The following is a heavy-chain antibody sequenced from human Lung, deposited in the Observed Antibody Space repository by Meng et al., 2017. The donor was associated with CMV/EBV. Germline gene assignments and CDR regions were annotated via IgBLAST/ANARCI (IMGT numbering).Heavy chain of an antibody. CDR2: INHSGST. CDR1: GGSFSGYY. Sequence: GSLRLXXAVYGGSFSGYYWGWIRQPPGKGLEWIGEINHSGSTNYNPSPKSRVTISVDTSKNQFSLKLSSVTAADTAVYYCARVENYDFWSGYYTGGWFDPWGQGTXVTVSS. V-gene: IGHV4-34*01. D-gene: IGHD3-3*01. CDR3: ARVENYDFWSGYYTGGWFDP. J-gene: IGHJ5*02.